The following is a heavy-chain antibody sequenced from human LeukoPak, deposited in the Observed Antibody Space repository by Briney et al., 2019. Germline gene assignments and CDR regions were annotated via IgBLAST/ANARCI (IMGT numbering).Heavy chain of an antibody. CDR2: ISYDGSNK. CDR3: ARGDGPYYYYYGMDV. CDR1: GFTLSSYA. V-gene: IGHV3-30-3*01. J-gene: IGHJ6*02. Sequence: GGSLRLSCAASGFTLSSYAMHWVRQAPGKGLEWVAVISYDGSNKYYADSVKGRITISRDNSKNTLYLRMNSLRAEDTAVYYCARGDGPYYYYYGMDVWGQGTTVTVSS.